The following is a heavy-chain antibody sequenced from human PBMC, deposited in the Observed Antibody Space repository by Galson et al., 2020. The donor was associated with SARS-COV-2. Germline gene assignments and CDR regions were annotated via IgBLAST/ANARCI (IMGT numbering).Heavy chain of an antibody. J-gene: IGHJ6*02. CDR1: GGSFSGSY. CDR3: ARASLGFGELLSDYYYYGIDG. D-gene: IGHD3-10*01. V-gene: IGHV4-34*01. CDR2: INHSGST. Sequence: ETSETLSLTCAVYGGSFSGSYWSWLRQPPRKGLEWIGEINHSGSTNYNPSLKNRVTISVDTSKNQFSLKLSTVTAADTAVYYCARASLGFGELLSDYYYYGIDGWGQGTTVTVSS.